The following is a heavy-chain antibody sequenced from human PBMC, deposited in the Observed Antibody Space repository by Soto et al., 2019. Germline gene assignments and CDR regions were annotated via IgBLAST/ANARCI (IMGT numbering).Heavy chain of an antibody. J-gene: IGHJ5*02. CDR1: GYTFTSYY. D-gene: IGHD3-22*01. CDR3: ARGGQDYYDSSGYYLT. V-gene: IGHV1-46*03. Sequence: QVQLVQSGAEVKKPGASVKVSCKASGYTFTSYYMHWVRQAPGQGLEWMGIINPSGGSTSYAQKFQGRVTMPXVTXTXTVYMELSSLRSEDTAVYYCARGGQDYYDSSGYYLTWGQGTLVTVSS. CDR2: INPSGGST.